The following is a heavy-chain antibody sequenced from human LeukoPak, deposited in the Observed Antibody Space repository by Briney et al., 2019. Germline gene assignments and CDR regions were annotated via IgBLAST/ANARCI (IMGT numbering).Heavy chain of an antibody. Sequence: GGSLRLSCAASGFTFSSYWMSWVRQAPGKGLEWVANIKKDGGEKYYVGSVKGRFTISRDNAKNSLYLQMNSLRAEDTAVYYCARPRNEDWYESGLDYWGQGTLVTVSS. CDR3: ARPRNEDWYESGLDY. CDR1: GFTFSSYW. J-gene: IGHJ4*02. D-gene: IGHD1-1*01. V-gene: IGHV3-7*01. CDR2: IKKDGGEK.